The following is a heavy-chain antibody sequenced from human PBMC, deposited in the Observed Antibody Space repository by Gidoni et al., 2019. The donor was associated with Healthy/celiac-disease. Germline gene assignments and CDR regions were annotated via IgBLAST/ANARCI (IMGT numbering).Heavy chain of an antibody. CDR1: GFTFSSYA. V-gene: IGHV3-23*04. Sequence: EVQLVESGGGLVQPGGSLRLPCAASGFTFSSYAMSWVRQARGKWLEWVSAISGSGGSTYYADSVKGRFTISRDNSKNTLYLQMNSLRTEDTAVYYCGRGLLHHPPDYWGQGTLVTVSS. D-gene: IGHD2-15*01. CDR2: ISGSGGST. J-gene: IGHJ4*02. CDR3: GRGLLHHPPDY.